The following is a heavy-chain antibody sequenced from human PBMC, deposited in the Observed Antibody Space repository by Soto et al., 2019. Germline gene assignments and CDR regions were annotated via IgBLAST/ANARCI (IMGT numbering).Heavy chain of an antibody. D-gene: IGHD4-17*01. CDR3: AKSVGTYGDNTERAERFDP. J-gene: IGHJ5*02. CDR1: GITFGSRA. V-gene: IGHV3-23*01. Sequence: EVQLLESGGDLIQPGGSLRLSCVASGITFGSRAMSWVRQAPGEGLEWVSTITDTGGDAKYADSVRGRFTISRDNSKKTLYLQMSSLRADDSAVYYCAKSVGTYGDNTERAERFDPWGQGTLVTVSS. CDR2: ITDTGGDA.